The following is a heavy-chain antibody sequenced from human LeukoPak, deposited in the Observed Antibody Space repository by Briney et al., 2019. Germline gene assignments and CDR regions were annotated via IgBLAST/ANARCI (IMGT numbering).Heavy chain of an antibody. CDR3: AKLIAVAGTYRGHFDY. V-gene: IGHV4-59*08. CDR1: GGSISTYY. J-gene: IGHJ4*02. Sequence: SETLSLTCTISGGSISTYYWSWIRQPPGKGLEWIGYIYYSGSTNYNPSLMSRLTISVDTSKNQFSLKLSSVTAADTAVYYCAKLIAVAGTYRGHFDYWGQGALVTVSS. D-gene: IGHD6-19*01. CDR2: IYYSGST.